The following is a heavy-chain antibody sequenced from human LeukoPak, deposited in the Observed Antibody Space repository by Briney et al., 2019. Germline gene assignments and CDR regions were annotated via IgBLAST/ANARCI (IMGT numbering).Heavy chain of an antibody. CDR3: AARPITMVRGGAFDI. CDR2: INPNSGGT. Sequence: ASVKVSCKASGYTFTGYYMHWVRQAPGQGLEWMGWINPNSGGTNYAQKFQGRVTMTRDTSISTAYMELSRLRSDDTAVYYCAARPITMVRGGAFDIWGQETMITVSS. D-gene: IGHD3-10*01. J-gene: IGHJ3*02. CDR1: GYTFTGYY. V-gene: IGHV1-2*02.